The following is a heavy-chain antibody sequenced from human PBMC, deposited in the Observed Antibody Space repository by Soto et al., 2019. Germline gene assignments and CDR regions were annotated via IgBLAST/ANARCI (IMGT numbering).Heavy chain of an antibody. CDR3: APSLRDIVVVVAASPPNY. J-gene: IGHJ4*02. CDR1: GFTFTSSA. D-gene: IGHD2-15*01. Sequence: QMQLVQSGPEVMKPGTSVKVSCKASGFTFTSSAMQWVRQARGQRLATIGWIVVGSGNTNYAQKFQETVTIDRDMSTRTAYMELSSVRAKDTAVYYCAPSLRDIVVVVAASPPNYWGQGTLVTVSS. V-gene: IGHV1-58*02. CDR2: IVVGSGNT.